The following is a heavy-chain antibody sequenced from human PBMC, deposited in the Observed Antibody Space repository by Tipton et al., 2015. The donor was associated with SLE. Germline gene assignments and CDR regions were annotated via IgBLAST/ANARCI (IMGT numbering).Heavy chain of an antibody. CDR2: IHWDSSSI. CDR3: VRDGVAVAGFYYFDY. V-gene: IGHV3-9*01. D-gene: IGHD6-19*01. CDR1: GFTFDDYA. J-gene: IGHJ4*02. Sequence: SLRLSCAASGFTFDDYAMHWVRQAPGKGLEWGSGIHWDSSSIAYADSVKGRFTISRDNAKNSLYLQMNSLRPEDTALYYCVRDGVAVAGFYYFDYWGQGTLVTVSS.